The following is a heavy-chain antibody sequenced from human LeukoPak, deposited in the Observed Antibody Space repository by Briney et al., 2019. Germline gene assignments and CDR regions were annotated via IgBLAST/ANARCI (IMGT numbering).Heavy chain of an antibody. V-gene: IGHV3-23*01. J-gene: IGHJ4*02. D-gene: IGHD1-26*01. CDR1: GFTFSSYA. Sequence: PGGSLRLSCAASGFTFSSYAMSWVRQAPGKGLEWASAISGSGGSTYYADSVKGRFTISRDNSKNTLYLQMNSLRAEDTAVCYCAKDTPSIVGATGNYWGQGTLVTVSS. CDR2: ISGSGGST. CDR3: AKDTPSIVGATGNY.